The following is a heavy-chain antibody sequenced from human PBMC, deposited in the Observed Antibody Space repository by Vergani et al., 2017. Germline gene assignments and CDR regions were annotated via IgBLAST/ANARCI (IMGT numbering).Heavy chain of an antibody. J-gene: IGHJ4*02. Sequence: EVQVVESGGGLLKPGDRLRLSCTVSGLNFNEAWMTWVRQAPGKGLEWLGRILSKKDGGTADYSLHVRGAINISRDDSKNTIYLDINSLRTEDTGIYYCSTYNVGASFSWGPGTLVTVSS. V-gene: IGHV3-15*01. D-gene: IGHD5-24*01. CDR1: GLNFNEAW. CDR2: ILSKKDGGTA. CDR3: STYNVGASFS.